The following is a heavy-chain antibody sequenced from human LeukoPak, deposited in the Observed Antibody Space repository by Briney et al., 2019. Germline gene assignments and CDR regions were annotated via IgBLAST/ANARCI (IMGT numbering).Heavy chain of an antibody. CDR2: MNPNSGNT. D-gene: IGHD5-18*01. V-gene: IGHV1-8*01. CDR1: GYTFTSYD. CDR3: ARDLSRGYSYGGPGWDWFDP. J-gene: IGHJ5*02. Sequence: ASVKVSCKASGYTFTSYDINWVRQATGQGLEWMGWMNPNSGNTGYAQKFQGRVTMTRNTSISTAYMELSSLRAEDTAVYYCARDLSRGYSYGGPGWDWFDPWGQGTLVTVSS.